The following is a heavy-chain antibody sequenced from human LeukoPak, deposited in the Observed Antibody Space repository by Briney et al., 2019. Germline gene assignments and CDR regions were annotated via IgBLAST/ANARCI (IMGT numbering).Heavy chain of an antibody. V-gene: IGHV4-31*03. D-gene: IGHD3-10*01. Sequence: SETLSLTCTVSGGSISSGGYYWSWIRQHPGKGLEWIGYIYYSGSTYYNPSLKSRVTISVDTSKNQFFLKLSSVTAADTAVYYCARNQSRGSYFQHWGQGTLVTVSS. CDR1: GGSISSGGYY. CDR2: IYYSGST. J-gene: IGHJ1*01. CDR3: ARNQSRGSYFQH.